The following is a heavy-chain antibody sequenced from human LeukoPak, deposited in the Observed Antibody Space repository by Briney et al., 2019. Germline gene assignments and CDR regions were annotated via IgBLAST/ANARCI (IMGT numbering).Heavy chain of an antibody. Sequence: ASVNVSCKASGYTFTGYYMHWVRQAPGQGLEWMGRINPNSGGTNYAQKFQGRVTMTRNTSITTAYMELRRLRADDTAVYYCARAALRSDGYWGQGTLVTVSS. V-gene: IGHV1-2*06. CDR2: INPNSGGT. J-gene: IGHJ4*02. CDR1: GYTFTGYY. CDR3: ARAALRSDGY. D-gene: IGHD5-24*01.